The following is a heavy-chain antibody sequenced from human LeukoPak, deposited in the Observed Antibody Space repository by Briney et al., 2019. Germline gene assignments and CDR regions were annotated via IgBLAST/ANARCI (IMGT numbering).Heavy chain of an antibody. J-gene: IGHJ4*02. CDR1: GFTFSTYA. CDR3: AKDTTWIQLWLN. D-gene: IGHD5-18*01. Sequence: PGGSLRLSCAASGFTFSTYAMSWVRQAPGKGLQWVSAISGSGGSTYYADSVKGRFTISRDNSKNTLSLQMNSLRAEDTAVYYCAKDTTWIQLWLNWGQGTLVTASS. V-gene: IGHV3-23*01. CDR2: ISGSGGST.